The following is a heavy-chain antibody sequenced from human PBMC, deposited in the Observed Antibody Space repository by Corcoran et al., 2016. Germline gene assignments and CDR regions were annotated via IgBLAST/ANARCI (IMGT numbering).Heavy chain of an antibody. CDR2: IKQDGSEK. CDR1: GFTFSSYW. CDR3: AIALAGADPDY. D-gene: IGHD1-26*01. J-gene: IGHJ4*02. Sequence: EVQLVESGGGLVQPGGSLRLSCAASGFTFSSYWMSWVRQAPGKGLEWVANIKQDGSEKYYVDSVKGRFTISRDNAKNSLYLQMNSLRAEDPAVYYCAIALAGADPDYWGQGTLVTVSS. V-gene: IGHV3-7*01.